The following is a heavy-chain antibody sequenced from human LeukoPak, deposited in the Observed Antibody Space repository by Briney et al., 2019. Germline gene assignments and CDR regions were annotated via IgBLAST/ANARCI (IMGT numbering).Heavy chain of an antibody. CDR3: AGHPGPYYYYGMDV. CDR2: IYYSGST. V-gene: IGHV4-39*01. CDR1: GGSISSSSYY. Sequence: SETLSLTCTVSGGSISSSSYYWGWIRQPPGKGLEWIGSIYYSGSTYYNPSLKSRVTISVDTSKNQFSLKLSSVTAADTAVYYCAGHPGPYYYYGMDVWGQGTTVTVSS. J-gene: IGHJ6*02.